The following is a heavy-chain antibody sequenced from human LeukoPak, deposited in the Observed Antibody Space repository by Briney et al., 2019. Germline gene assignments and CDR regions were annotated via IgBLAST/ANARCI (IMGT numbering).Heavy chain of an antibody. D-gene: IGHD2-15*01. J-gene: IGHJ5*01. CDR1: GYTFNPYY. CDR2: NNSNSGFT. Sequence: ASVKVPCKASGYTFNPYYVHWVPQAAGQRLEWIGRNNSNSGFTNYAQNFQGPVTLTRHNSHSTVHVEVSTLRCDDTGLDFCARGDIVDYHYERLFDSWGQGTLV. V-gene: IGHV1-2*05. CDR3: ARGDIVDYHYERLFDS.